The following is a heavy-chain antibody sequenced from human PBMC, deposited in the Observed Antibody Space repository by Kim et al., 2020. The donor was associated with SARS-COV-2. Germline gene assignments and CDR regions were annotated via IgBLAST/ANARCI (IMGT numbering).Heavy chain of an antibody. CDR2: ISYDGSNK. J-gene: IGHJ4*02. CDR3: AIPPGRHFDY. CDR1: GFTFSSYG. Sequence: GGSLRLSCAASGFTFSSYGMHWVRQAPGKGLEWVAVISYDGSNKYYADSVKGRFTISRDNSKNTLYLQMNSLRAEDTAVYYCAIPPGRHFDYWGQGTLVTVSS. V-gene: IGHV3-30*03.